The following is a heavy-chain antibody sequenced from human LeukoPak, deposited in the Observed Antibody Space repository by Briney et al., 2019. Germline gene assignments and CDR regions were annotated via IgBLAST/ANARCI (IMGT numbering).Heavy chain of an antibody. Sequence: SETLSLTCTVSGGSISSYYWSWIRRPPGKGLEWIGYIYYSGSTNYNPSLKSRVTISVDTSKNRFSLKLSSVTAADTAVYYCARPIAVAGTRAFDIWGQGTMVTVSS. CDR2: IYYSGST. CDR3: ARPIAVAGTRAFDI. J-gene: IGHJ3*02. D-gene: IGHD6-19*01. V-gene: IGHV4-59*08. CDR1: GGSISSYY.